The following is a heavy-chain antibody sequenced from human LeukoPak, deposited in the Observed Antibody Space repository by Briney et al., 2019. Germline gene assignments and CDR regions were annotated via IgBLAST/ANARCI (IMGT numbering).Heavy chain of an antibody. Sequence: GGSLRLSCAASGFTFSTYAMTWVRQTPGKGLEWVSTISDSGANTYYPESVKGRFTISRDNSKNTLYLQMNSLKASDTAMYYCARRRVQQLVRRSYNWFDPWGQGTLVTVSS. CDR3: ARRRVQQLVRRSYNWFDP. J-gene: IGHJ5*02. V-gene: IGHV3-23*01. D-gene: IGHD6-13*01. CDR1: GFTFSTYA. CDR2: ISDSGANT.